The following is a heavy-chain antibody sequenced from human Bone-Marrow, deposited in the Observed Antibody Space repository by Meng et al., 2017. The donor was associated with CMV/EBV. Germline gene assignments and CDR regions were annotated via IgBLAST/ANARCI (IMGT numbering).Heavy chain of an antibody. CDR1: FSSYA. CDR3: ARDDRMITFGGVIVRLDY. CDR2: IIPIFGTA. Sequence: FSSYASSWVRQAPGQGLEWMGGIIPIFGTANYAQKFQGRVTITADESTSTAYMELSSLRSEDTAVYYCARDDRMITFGGVIVRLDYWGQGTLVTVSS. J-gene: IGHJ4*02. D-gene: IGHD3-16*02. V-gene: IGHV1-69*01.